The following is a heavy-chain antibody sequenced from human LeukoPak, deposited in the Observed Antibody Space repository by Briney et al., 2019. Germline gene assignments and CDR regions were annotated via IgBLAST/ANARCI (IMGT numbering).Heavy chain of an antibody. D-gene: IGHD6-13*01. CDR3: ARHSSSWPEGAFDI. CDR1: GYTFTSYG. J-gene: IGHJ3*02. CDR2: ISAYNGNT. V-gene: IGHV1-18*01. Sequence: ALVKVSCKASGYTFTSYGISWVRQAPGQGLEWMGWISAYNGNTNYAQKLQGRVTMTTDTSTSTAYMELRSLRSDDTAVYYCARHSSSWPEGAFDIWGQGTMVTVSS.